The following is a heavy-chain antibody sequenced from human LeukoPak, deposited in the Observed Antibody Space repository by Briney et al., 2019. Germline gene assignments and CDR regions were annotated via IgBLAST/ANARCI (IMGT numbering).Heavy chain of an antibody. J-gene: IGHJ6*02. V-gene: IGHV3-7*01. CDR3: ARRGTPPYYYGMDV. CDR2: IKQDGSEK. CDR1: GFTFSSYW. D-gene: IGHD1-14*01. Sequence: PGGSLRLSCAASGFTFSSYWMSWVRQAPGKGLEWVANIKQDGSEKYYVDSVKGRFTISRDNAKNSLYLQMNSLRAEDTAVYYCARRGTPPYYYGMDVWGQGTTVTASS.